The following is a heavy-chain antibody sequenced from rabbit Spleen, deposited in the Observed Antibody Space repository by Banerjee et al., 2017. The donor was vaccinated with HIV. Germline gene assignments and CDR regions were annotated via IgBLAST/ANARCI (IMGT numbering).Heavy chain of an antibody. CDR2: IEVGSSDFT. J-gene: IGHJ6*01. Sequence: QEQLVESGGDLVKPGASLTLTCTASGFSFSSSDYMCWVRQAPGKGLEWIACIEVGSSDFTYYATWAKGRFTISKTSSTTVTLQVTRLTAADTATYFCARDTSSSFSSYGMDLWGPGTLVTVS. V-gene: IGHV1S45*01. CDR1: GFSFSSSDY. CDR3: ARDTSSSFSSYGMDL. D-gene: IGHD1-1*01.